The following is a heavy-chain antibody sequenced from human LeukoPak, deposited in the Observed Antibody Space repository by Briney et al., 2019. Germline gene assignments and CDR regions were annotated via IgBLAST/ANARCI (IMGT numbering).Heavy chain of an antibody. V-gene: IGHV3-21*01. Sequence: PGGSPRLSCAASGFTFSSYSMNWVRQAPGKGLEWVSSISSSSSYIYYADSVKGRFTISRDNAKNSLYLQMNSLRAEDTAVYYCARGGPIFGVVITGDYMDVWGKGSTVTVSS. CDR2: ISSSSSYI. CDR3: ARGGPIFGVVITGDYMDV. CDR1: GFTFSSYS. D-gene: IGHD3-3*01. J-gene: IGHJ6*03.